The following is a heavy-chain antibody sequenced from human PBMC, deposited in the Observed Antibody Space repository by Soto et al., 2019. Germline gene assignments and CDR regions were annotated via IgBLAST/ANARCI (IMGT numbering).Heavy chain of an antibody. J-gene: IGHJ4*02. CDR2: IYYSGST. V-gene: IGHV4-31*03. CDR3: ARWPQLEPRFDY. Sequence: TSETLSLTCTVSGGSVSSGSYYWSWIRQHPGKGLEWIGYIYYSGSTYYNPSLKSRVTISVDTSKNQFSLKLSSVTAADTAVYYCARWPQLEPRFDYWGQGTLVTV. D-gene: IGHD1-1*01. CDR1: GGSVSSGSYY.